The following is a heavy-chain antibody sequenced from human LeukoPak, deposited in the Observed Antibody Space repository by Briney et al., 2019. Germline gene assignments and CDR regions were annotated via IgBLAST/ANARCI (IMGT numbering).Heavy chain of an antibody. Sequence: SETLSLTCSVSDDSISRSSYYWGWIRQPPGKGLEWIGTFYYSGFTYYNPSLKNRVTISVDTSKNQFSLKLSSVTAEDTAVYYCAGLKVGTTHPDYWGQGTLVTVSS. D-gene: IGHD1-26*01. J-gene: IGHJ4*02. CDR3: AGLKVGTTHPDY. V-gene: IGHV4-39*01. CDR2: FYYSGFT. CDR1: DDSISRSSYY.